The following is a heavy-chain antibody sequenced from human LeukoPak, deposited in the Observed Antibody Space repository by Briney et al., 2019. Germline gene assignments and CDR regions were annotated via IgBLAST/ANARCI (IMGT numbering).Heavy chain of an antibody. D-gene: IGHD3-10*02. J-gene: IGHJ3*02. V-gene: IGHV3-48*01. CDR1: GLTLSIYS. Sequence: GGSVTLSCAASGLTLSIYSMNWVRQAPGKGLEWVSYFSSCSSPIYYTDSVTGRFILSRHIAKNSLYLQINSLRAEDTAVCICATSKMFGELPIDIWGQGTMVTVSS. CDR2: FSSCSSPI. CDR3: ATSKMFGELPIDI.